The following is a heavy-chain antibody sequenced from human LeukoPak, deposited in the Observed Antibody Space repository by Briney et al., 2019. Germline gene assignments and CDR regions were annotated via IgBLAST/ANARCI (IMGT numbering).Heavy chain of an antibody. V-gene: IGHV3-23*01. J-gene: IGHJ4*02. CDR3: AKESPHFDY. CDR2: ISGSGGTT. CDR1: GFTFSSYA. Sequence: GGSLRLSCAASGFTFSSYAMSWVPHSPGKGLEWVSTISGSGGTTYYADSVKGRFTISRDNSNNTLYLQMNSLRAEDTAVYYCAKESPHFDYWGQGTLVTVSS.